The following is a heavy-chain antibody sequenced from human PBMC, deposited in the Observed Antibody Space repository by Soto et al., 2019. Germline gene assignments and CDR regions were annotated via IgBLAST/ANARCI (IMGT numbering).Heavy chain of an antibody. D-gene: IGHD2-2*01. CDR2: IGNSGGNT. CDR1: GFTFSNYV. J-gene: IGHJ4*02. Sequence: EVQLLESGGGLVLPGGSLRLSCAASGFTFSNYVMRWVRQAPGKGLEWVSAIGNSGGNTYYADSVKGRFTISRDNSKNTLYLQMNSLRVEDTALYYCASRYCSSTSCGPGLFDSWGQGTLVTVSS. CDR3: ASRYCSSTSCGPGLFDS. V-gene: IGHV3-23*01.